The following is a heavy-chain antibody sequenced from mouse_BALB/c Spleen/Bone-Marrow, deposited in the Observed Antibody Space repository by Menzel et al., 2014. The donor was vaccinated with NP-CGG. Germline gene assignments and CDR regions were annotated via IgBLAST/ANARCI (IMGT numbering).Heavy chain of an antibody. J-gene: IGHJ1*01. CDR1: GYSITSDYA. CDR2: ISYSGST. CDR3: ARSRFYGNWYFDV. D-gene: IGHD2-1*01. Sequence: EVKLVESGPGLVKPSQSLSLTCTVTGYSITSDYAWNWIRQFPGNKLEWMGYISYSGSTSYNPSLKSRISITRDASKNQFFLQLNSVTTEDTATYYCARSRFYGNWYFDVWGAGTTVTVSS. V-gene: IGHV3-2*02.